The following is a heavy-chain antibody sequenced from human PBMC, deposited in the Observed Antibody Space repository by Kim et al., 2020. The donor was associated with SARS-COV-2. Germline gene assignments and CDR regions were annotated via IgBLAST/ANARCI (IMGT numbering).Heavy chain of an antibody. V-gene: IGHV1-2*06. J-gene: IGHJ6*02. CDR3: ARVAVELKKTIGRAYGMDV. Sequence: ASVKVSCKASGYTFTGYYMHWVRQAPGQGLEWMGRINPNSGGTNYAQKFQGRVTMTRDTSISTAYMELSRLRSDDTAVYYCARVAVELKKTIGRAYGMDVWGQGTTVTVSS. CDR1: GYTFTGYY. CDR2: INPNSGGT. D-gene: IGHD1-7*01.